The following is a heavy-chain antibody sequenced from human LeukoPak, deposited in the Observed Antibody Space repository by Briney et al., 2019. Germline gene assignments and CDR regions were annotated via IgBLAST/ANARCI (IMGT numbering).Heavy chain of an antibody. CDR1: GGSINSGTYY. CDR3: ARDLLHRGYAFDI. D-gene: IGHD5-12*01. J-gene: IGHJ3*02. CDR2: IYSSGST. V-gene: IGHV4-61*02. Sequence: SETLSLTCTVSGGSINSGTYYWGWIRQPAGKGLEWTGRIYSSGSTNYSPSLKSRVTISVDVSKNQFSLKLTSVSAADTAIYYCARDLLHRGYAFDIWGQGTMVTVSS.